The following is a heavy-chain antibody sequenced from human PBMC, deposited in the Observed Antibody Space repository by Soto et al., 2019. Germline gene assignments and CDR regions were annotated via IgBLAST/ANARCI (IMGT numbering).Heavy chain of an antibody. J-gene: IGHJ4*02. D-gene: IGHD2-2*01. Sequence: QVQLVESGGGVVQPGRSLRLSCTASGFSFSSYGMHWVRQAPGKGLEWVAITWSDESRKYYADSVKGRFTISRDNSKNTVFLQMDSLRAEDTALYYCARGRPVPVPTITLLDNWGQGTLVTVSS. CDR3: ARGRPVPVPTITLLDN. CDR2: TWSDESRK. CDR1: GFSFSSYG. V-gene: IGHV3-33*01.